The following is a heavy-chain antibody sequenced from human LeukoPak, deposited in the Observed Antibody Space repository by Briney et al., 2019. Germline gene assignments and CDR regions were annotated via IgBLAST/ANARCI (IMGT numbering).Heavy chain of an antibody. D-gene: IGHD3-16*01. CDR1: GNTFTDYY. CDR2: INPNSGGT. CDR3: ARGGALDY. J-gene: IGHJ4*02. V-gene: IGHV1-2*02. Sequence: ASVKVSCKASGNTFTDYYIHWVRQAPGQGLEWMGWINPNSGGTNYAQKFQGRVTMTRDTSISTPYMELNRLKSDDTAVYYCARGGALDYWGQGTLVTVSS.